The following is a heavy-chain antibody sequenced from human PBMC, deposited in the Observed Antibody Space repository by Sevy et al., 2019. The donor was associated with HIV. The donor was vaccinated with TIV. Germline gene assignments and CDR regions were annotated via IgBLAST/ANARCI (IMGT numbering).Heavy chain of an antibody. V-gene: IGHV4-59*08. CDR3: AGDNAWGKDYS. CDR1: GGSISSLY. D-gene: IGHD2-15*01. CDR2: IYYNGET. J-gene: IGHJ4*02. Sequence: SETLSLTCTVSGGSISSLYWNWIRQPPGKGLEWIANIYYNGETNYNPSLRTRITISLVTSSNQVSMRLTSVTAADTAIYYCAGDNAWGKDYSWGQGTLVTVSS.